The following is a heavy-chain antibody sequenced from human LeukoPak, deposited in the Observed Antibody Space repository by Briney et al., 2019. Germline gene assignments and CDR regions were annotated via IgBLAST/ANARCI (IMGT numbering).Heavy chain of an antibody. CDR3: ARARGGTTFDY. J-gene: IGHJ4*02. Sequence: PSETLSLTCAVYGGSFSGYYWSWIRQPPGKGLEWIGEINHSGSTNYNPSLKSRVTISIDTSKNQFSLKVSSVTAADTAVYYCARARGGTTFDYWGQGTLVTVSS. D-gene: IGHD2-15*01. CDR1: GGSFSGYY. V-gene: IGHV4-34*01. CDR2: INHSGST.